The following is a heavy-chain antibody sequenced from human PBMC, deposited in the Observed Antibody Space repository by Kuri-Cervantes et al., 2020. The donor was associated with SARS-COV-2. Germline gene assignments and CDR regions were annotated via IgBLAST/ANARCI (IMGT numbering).Heavy chain of an antibody. J-gene: IGHJ3*02. Sequence: GGSLRLSCAASGFNFSDYYITWIRQAPGKGLEWVGRIKSKTDGGTTDYAAPVKGRFTISRDDSKNTLYLQMNSLKTEDTAVYYCTTPYCSSTSCYYEGSDAFDIWGQGTMVTVSS. V-gene: IGHV3-15*01. D-gene: IGHD2-2*01. CDR2: IKSKTDGGTT. CDR1: GFNFSDYY. CDR3: TTPYCSSTSCYYEGSDAFDI.